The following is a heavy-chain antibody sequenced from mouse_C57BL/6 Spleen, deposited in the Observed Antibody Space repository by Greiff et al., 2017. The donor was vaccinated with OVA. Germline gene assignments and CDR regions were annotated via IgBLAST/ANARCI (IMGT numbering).Heavy chain of an antibody. Sequence: QVQLQQPGAELVRPGTSVTLSCKASGYTFTSYWMHWVKQRPGQGLEWIGVIDPSDSYTNYNQKFKGKATLTVDTSSSTAYMQLSSLTAEDSAVYCGARGDLGYWGQGTTLTVSS. J-gene: IGHJ2*01. CDR2: IDPSDSYT. CDR1: GYTFTSYW. CDR3: ARGDLGY. V-gene: IGHV1-59*01.